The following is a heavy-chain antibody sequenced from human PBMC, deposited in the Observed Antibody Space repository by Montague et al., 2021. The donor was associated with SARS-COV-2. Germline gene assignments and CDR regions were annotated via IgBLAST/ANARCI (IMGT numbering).Heavy chain of an antibody. D-gene: IGHD3-10*01. CDR2: IYRDGST. CDR3: ATSGDHNLGDS. CDR1: GFIVSNNY. V-gene: IGHV3-53*01. J-gene: IGHJ4*02. Sequence: SLRLSCAASGFIVSNNYMSWVRQAAGKGLDWVSIIYRDGSTFYSDSLKSRFTISRDNTKNTLYLQMNDLEPEDTAVYYCATSGDHNLGDSWGQGTLVTVSS.